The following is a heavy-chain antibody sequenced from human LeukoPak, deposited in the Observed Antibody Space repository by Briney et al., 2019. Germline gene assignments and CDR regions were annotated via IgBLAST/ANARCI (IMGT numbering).Heavy chain of an antibody. D-gene: IGHD2-2*01. CDR2: INPNSGGT. Sequence: GASVKVSCKASGYTFTDYYMHWVRQAPGQGLEWIGRINPNSGGTNYAQKFQGRVTMTRDTSISTAYMELSRLRSDDTAVYYCARHVYCRSTSCSYYYYYMDVWGKGTTVTVSS. CDR1: GYTFTDYY. CDR3: ARHVYCRSTSCSYYYYYMDV. V-gene: IGHV1-2*06. J-gene: IGHJ6*03.